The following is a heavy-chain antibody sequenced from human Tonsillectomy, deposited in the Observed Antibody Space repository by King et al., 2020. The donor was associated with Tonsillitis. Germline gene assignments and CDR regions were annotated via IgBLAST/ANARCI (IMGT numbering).Heavy chain of an antibody. CDR1: GFTFSSYG. V-gene: IGHV3-30*03. CDR3: ARKSARGISWDAMTY. J-gene: IGHJ4*02. D-gene: IGHD6-13*01. CDR2: ISYDGSNK. Sequence: VQLVESGGGVVQPGRSLRLSCAASGFTFSSYGIHWVRQAPGKGLEWVAVISYDGSNKYYADSVKGRFTISRDNSKNTLYLQVNSLRGDDTAVYYCARKSARGISWDAMTYWGQGTLVTVSS.